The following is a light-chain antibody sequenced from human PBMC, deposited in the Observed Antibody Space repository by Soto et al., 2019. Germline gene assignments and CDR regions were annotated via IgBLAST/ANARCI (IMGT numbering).Light chain of an antibody. CDR1: RSDIGAGYR. J-gene: IGLJ2*01. CDR2: DNT. CDR3: QAYDNSLSAVV. V-gene: IGLV1-40*01. Sequence: QSVLTQPPSVSGAPGQRVTISCTGSRSDIGAGYRVRWYQQVPGAAPKLLIYDNTNRPSGVSARFSASRSGTSASLAITGLQAEDEADDYCQAYDNSLSAVVFGGGTKLTVL.